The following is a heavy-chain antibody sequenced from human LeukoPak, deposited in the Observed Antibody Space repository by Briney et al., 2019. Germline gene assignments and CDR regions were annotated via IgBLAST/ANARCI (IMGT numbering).Heavy chain of an antibody. CDR3: ARDERMYDYVWGSYRHNWFDP. CDR2: ISAYNGNT. CDR1: GYTFTSYS. D-gene: IGHD3-16*02. J-gene: IGHJ5*02. V-gene: IGHV1-18*01. Sequence: EASVKVSCKASGYTFTSYSISWVRQAPGQGLEWMGWISAYNGNTNYAQKLQGRVTMTTDTSTSTAYMELRSLRSDDTAVYYCARDERMYDYVWGSYRHNWFDPWGQGTLVTVSS.